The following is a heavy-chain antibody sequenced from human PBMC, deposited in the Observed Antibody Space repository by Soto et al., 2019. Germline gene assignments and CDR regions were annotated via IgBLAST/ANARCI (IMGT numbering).Heavy chain of an antibody. CDR2: IIPAFKTA. D-gene: IGHD2-2*01. J-gene: IGHJ6*02. Sequence: QVQLVQSGAEVKKPGSSVKVSCKATGGIFSSYPITWVRQAPGQGLEWLGGIIPAFKTATYAQKFQGRITSFADESTSTAYMELRSLRSEDTAVYFCARTEDSSARVYEFYGLDVWGPGTTVTVSS. CDR3: ARTEDSSARVYEFYGLDV. CDR1: GGIFSSYP. V-gene: IGHV1-69*01.